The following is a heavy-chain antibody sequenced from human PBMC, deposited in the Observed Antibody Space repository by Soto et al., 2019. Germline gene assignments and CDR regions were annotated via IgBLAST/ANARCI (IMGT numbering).Heavy chain of an antibody. V-gene: IGHV1-18*01. J-gene: IGHJ4*02. CDR3: ARWDDYGASDQYHFDQ. Sequence: QVQLVQSGPEVQKPGASLKVSCKASGYTFTASGISWVRQAPRQGLEWMGWTSIYNGHTEYSPKFLGRVVMTTDTSANTAYLELKSLRPDDAALCYCARWDDYGASDQYHFDQWVQGTLVTVSS. CDR2: TSIYNGHT. CDR1: GYTFTASG. D-gene: IGHD4-17*01.